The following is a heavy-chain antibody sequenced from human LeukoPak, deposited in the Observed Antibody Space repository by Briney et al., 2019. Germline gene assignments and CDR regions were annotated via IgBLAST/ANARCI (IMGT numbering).Heavy chain of an antibody. J-gene: IGHJ4*02. D-gene: IGHD2/OR15-2a*01. CDR3: TRENRPFCPFAF. CDR1: GGSIDMTNY. Sequence: PSETLSLTCGVSGGSIDMTNYWSWVRQAPGRGLEWIGEIAHDGTTNYNASLRSRVAMSLDRANNQFSLGLTSVTGADTAVYYCTRENRPFCPFAFWGQGVLVTVSS. V-gene: IGHV4-4*02. CDR2: IAHDGTT.